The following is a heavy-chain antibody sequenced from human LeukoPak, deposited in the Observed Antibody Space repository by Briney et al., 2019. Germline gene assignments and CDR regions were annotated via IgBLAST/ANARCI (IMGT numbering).Heavy chain of an antibody. J-gene: IGHJ2*01. Sequence: GRSLRLSCAASGFTFSSYGMHWVRQAPGKGLEWVAVISYDGSNKYYADSVKGRFTVSRDNAKNSLYLQMNSLRDEDMAVYYCARVRSSSWYWYFDLWGRGTLVTVSS. CDR1: GFTFSSYG. V-gene: IGHV3-30*03. CDR3: ARVRSSSWYWYFDL. D-gene: IGHD6-13*01. CDR2: ISYDGSNK.